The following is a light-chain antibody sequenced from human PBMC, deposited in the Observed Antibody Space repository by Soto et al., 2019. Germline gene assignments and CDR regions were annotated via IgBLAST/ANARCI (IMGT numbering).Light chain of an antibody. Sequence: QSALTQPPSASGSPGQSVTISGTGSSSDVGHSNFVSWYQQHPGKGPKLIIYEVSKRPSGVPDRFSGSKSGNTASLSVAGLQDEDEADYFCNAQADNGKHVFGTGTKVTVL. CDR2: EVS. CDR3: NAQADNGKHV. CDR1: SSDVGHSNF. V-gene: IGLV2-8*01. J-gene: IGLJ1*01.